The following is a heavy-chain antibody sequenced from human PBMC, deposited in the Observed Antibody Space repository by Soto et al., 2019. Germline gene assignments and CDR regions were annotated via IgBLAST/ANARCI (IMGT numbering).Heavy chain of an antibody. CDR3: ARGLRYYGSGSSFGYG. J-gene: IGHJ4*02. Sequence: QVQLQQWGAGLLKPSETLSLTCAVYGGSFSGYYWSWIRQPPGKGLEWIGEINHSGSTNYNPSLKSRVTISVDTSKNQFSLKLSSVTAADTAVYYCARGLRYYGSGSSFGYGWGQGTLVTVSS. CDR2: INHSGST. V-gene: IGHV4-34*01. D-gene: IGHD3-10*01. CDR1: GGSFSGYY.